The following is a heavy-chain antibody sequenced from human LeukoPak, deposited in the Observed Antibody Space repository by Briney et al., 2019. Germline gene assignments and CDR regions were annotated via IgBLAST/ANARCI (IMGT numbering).Heavy chain of an antibody. D-gene: IGHD1-1*01. V-gene: IGHV3-23*01. CDR3: GKDQYSVPRTVDS. J-gene: IGHJ4*02. CDR2: ISDSVGGT. Sequence: PVGCPRLSPVPPGFHFCSYSMCWVRHALGKRVGWGSTISDSVGGTYYADSAKGRFTISRDKSKNTLYLQINSRTAEDTTVYYCGKDQYSVPRTVDSWGQGTLVTVSS. CDR1: GFHFCSYS.